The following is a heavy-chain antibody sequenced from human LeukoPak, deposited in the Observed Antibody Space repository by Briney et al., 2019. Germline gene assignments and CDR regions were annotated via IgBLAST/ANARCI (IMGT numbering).Heavy chain of an antibody. CDR3: ARRPAFCGGGCWAC. Sequence: PSETLSLTCTVSGGSISSSSYYWGWIRQPPGKGLEWIGSIYYSGSTYYNPSLKSRLTLSVDTSKNQFSLKLSSVTAADTAVYYCARRPAFCGGGCWACWGQGTLVTVSS. CDR2: IYYSGST. CDR1: GGSISSSSYY. D-gene: IGHD2-21*02. V-gene: IGHV4-39*01. J-gene: IGHJ4*02.